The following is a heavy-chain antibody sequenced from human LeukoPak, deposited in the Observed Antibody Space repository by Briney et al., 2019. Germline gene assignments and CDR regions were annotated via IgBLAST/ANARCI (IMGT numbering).Heavy chain of an antibody. D-gene: IGHD5-18*01. J-gene: IGHJ4*02. V-gene: IGHV4-34*01. Sequence: PSETLSLTCAVYGGSFSGYYWSWIRQPPGKGLEWVGEINHSGSTNYNPSLKSRVTISVDTSKNQFSLKLSSVTAADTAVYYCARGLRGYSYGARRDDYWGQGTLVTVSS. CDR1: GGSFSGYY. CDR3: ARGLRGYSYGARRDDY. CDR2: INHSGST.